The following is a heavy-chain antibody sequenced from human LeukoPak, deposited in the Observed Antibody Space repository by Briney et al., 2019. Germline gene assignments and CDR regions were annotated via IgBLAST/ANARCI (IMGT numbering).Heavy chain of an antibody. J-gene: IGHJ4*02. CDR2: INHSGST. Sequence: TSETLSLTCAVYGGSFSGYYWSWIRQPPGKGLEWIGEINHSGSTNYNPSLKSRVTISVDTSKNQFSLKLSSVTAADTAVYYCARVGVRDCSSTSCHNGEGFVFDYWGQGTLVTVSS. D-gene: IGHD2-2*02. V-gene: IGHV4-34*01. CDR1: GGSFSGYY. CDR3: ARVGVRDCSSTSCHNGEGFVFDY.